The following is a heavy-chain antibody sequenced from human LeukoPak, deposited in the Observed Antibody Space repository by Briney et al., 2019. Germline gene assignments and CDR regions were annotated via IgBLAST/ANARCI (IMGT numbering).Heavy chain of an antibody. J-gene: IGHJ4*02. D-gene: IGHD3-3*01. CDR1: GGSISSGDYY. CDR2: IYYSGST. V-gene: IGHV4-30-4*08. Sequence: PSQTLSLTCTVSGGSISSGDYYWSWIRQPPGKGLEWIGYIYYSGSTYYIPSLKSRVAISEDTSGKQFSLRLGSVTAADTAVYFCARVGSGLNLYYLDYWDQGILVNVSS. CDR3: ARVGSGLNLYYLDY.